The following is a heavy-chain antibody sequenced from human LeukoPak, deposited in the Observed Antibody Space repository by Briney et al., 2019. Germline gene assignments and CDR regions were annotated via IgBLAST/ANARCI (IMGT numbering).Heavy chain of an antibody. Sequence: SETLSLTCAVSGGSISSGGYSWSWIRQPPGKGLEWVGYIYHSGSTYYNPSLKSRVTISLDRSRNQFSLKLSSVTAADTAVYYCARDYDILTDYGFDPWGQGTLVTVSS. J-gene: IGHJ5*02. CDR2: IYHSGST. D-gene: IGHD3-9*01. V-gene: IGHV4-30-2*01. CDR3: ARDYDILTDYGFDP. CDR1: GGSISSGGYS.